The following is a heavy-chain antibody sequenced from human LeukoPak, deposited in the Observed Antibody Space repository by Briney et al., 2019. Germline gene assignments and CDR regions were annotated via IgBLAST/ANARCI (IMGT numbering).Heavy chain of an antibody. D-gene: IGHD3-10*01. CDR1: GGSISSYY. Sequence: SETLSLTCTVSGGSISSYYWSWIRQSPGKGLEWIGYIYYSGSTNYNPSLKSRVTISVDTSKNQFSLKLSSVTAADTAVYYCARHGWGYYGSGSYFSFDYWGQGTLVTVSS. V-gene: IGHV4-59*08. CDR2: IYYSGST. J-gene: IGHJ4*02. CDR3: ARHGWGYYGSGSYFSFDY.